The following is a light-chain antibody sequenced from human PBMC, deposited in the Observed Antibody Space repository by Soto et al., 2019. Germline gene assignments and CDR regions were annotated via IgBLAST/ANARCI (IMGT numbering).Light chain of an antibody. CDR1: QSVSRK. V-gene: IGKV3-15*01. CDR2: DAS. Sequence: EIVMTQSPATLSVSPGERATLSCWATQSVSRKLAWYQQKRGQTPRLLIYDASTRATGIPARFSGTGSGTDLILTISSLQSEDFAIYYCQQYDNWPLTFGQGTKVEIK. CDR3: QQYDNWPLT. J-gene: IGKJ1*01.